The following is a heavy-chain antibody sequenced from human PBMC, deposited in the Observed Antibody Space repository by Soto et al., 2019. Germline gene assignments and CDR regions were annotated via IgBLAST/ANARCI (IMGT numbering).Heavy chain of an antibody. CDR3: ARGANWRISWYFDL. V-gene: IGHV4-34*01. D-gene: IGHD1-1*01. J-gene: IGHJ2*01. CDR2: INHSGST. CDR1: TESFRGFY. Sequence: PETLSPTWAVDTESFRGFYCILSRQPPGKGLEWIGEINHSGSTNYNPSLKSRVIISVDTSKNQFSLNLNYVTAADTAVYYCARGANWRISWYFDLWGRGTLVTVSS.